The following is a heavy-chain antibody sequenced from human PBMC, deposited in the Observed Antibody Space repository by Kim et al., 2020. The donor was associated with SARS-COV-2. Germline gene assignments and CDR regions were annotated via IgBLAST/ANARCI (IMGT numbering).Heavy chain of an antibody. CDR3: ARRGFFSEIDY. CDR1: GFTFSNSP. J-gene: IGHJ4*02. CDR2: ISYDGFTQ. Sequence: GGSLRLSCAATGFTFSNSPFHWVRQAPGKGLEWVAFISYDGFTQYYTDSVKGRFTISRDDSKNTVDLQMNSLRPDDTAVYFCARRGFFSEIDYWGQGTLV. V-gene: IGHV3-30-3*01. D-gene: IGHD3-3*01.